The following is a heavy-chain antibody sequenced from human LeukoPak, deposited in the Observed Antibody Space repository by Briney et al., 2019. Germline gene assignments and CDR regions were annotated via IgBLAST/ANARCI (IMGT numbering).Heavy chain of an antibody. Sequence: GGSLRLSCAASGFTFSSYAMSWVRQAPGKGLEWVSAISGSGGSTYYADSVKGRFTISRDNSKNTLYLQMNSLRAEDTAVYYCAKAGALIPYAYYYYYMDVWGKGTMVTVS. CDR1: GFTFSSYA. CDR3: AKAGALIPYAYYYYYMDV. D-gene: IGHD2-2*02. V-gene: IGHV3-23*01. J-gene: IGHJ6*03. CDR2: ISGSGGST.